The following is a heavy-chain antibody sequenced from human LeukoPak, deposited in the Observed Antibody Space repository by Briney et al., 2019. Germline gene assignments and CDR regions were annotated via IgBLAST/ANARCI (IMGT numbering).Heavy chain of an antibody. CDR3: ARHLEGYSSSSYYYYYYMDV. J-gene: IGHJ6*03. CDR1: GGSIRSYY. D-gene: IGHD6-6*01. Sequence: SETLSLTCTVSGGSIRSYYWSWIRQPPGKGLEWIGYINYSGSSKYSPSLKSRVTISVDKSKNQFSLKVNSVTAADTAVYYCARHLEGYSSSSYYYYYYMDVWGKGTTVTVSS. V-gene: IGHV4-59*01. CDR2: INYSGSS.